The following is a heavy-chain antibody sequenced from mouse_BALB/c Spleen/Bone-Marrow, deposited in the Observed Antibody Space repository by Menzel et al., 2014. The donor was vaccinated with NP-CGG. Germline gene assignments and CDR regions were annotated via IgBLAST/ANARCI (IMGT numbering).Heavy chain of an antibody. Sequence: VQLQQSGTELVKPGASVKLSCKTSGYTFTSYWIQWVKQRPGQGLGWIGEIFPGTGTTYYNEKFKGKATLTIDTSSSTAYMQLRSLASEDSAFYFCARRAKGNGGGSYWYFDVWGAGTTVTVSS. J-gene: IGHJ1*01. D-gene: IGHD2-14*01. CDR1: GYTFTSYW. CDR2: IFPGTGTT. CDR3: ARRAKGNGGGSYWYFDV. V-gene: IGHV1S132*01.